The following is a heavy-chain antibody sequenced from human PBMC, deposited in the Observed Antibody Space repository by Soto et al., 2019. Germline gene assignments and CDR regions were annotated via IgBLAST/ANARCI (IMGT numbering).Heavy chain of an antibody. CDR1: GFTFSSYA. Sequence: GGSLRLSCAASGFTFSSYAMSWVRHAPGKGLEWVSAITGGGGITYYADSVKGRFTISRDNSKNTLYLQMNSLRAEDTAVYYCAKDSDSSGYYRHYFDYWGQGTLVTVSS. CDR3: AKDSDSSGYYRHYFDY. J-gene: IGHJ4*02. V-gene: IGHV3-23*01. CDR2: ITGGGGIT. D-gene: IGHD3-22*01.